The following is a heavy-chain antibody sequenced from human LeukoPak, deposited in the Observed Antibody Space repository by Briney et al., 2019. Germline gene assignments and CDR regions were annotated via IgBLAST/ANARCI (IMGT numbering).Heavy chain of an antibody. V-gene: IGHV4-39*07. CDR2: IYYNGNT. CDR3: ARANCGYNYGPCFYYMDV. D-gene: IGHD5-18*01. CDR1: GDSISSSDYY. J-gene: IGHJ6*03. Sequence: SETLSLTCTVSGDSISSSDYYWAWIRQPPGKGLEWIGNIYYNGNTYYNSSLKSRVTISIDTSKNQFSLTLSSVTAADTAVYYCARANCGYNYGPCFYYMDVWGNGTTVIISS.